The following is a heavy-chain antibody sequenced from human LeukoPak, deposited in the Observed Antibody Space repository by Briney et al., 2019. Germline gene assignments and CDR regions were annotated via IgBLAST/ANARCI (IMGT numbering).Heavy chain of an antibody. CDR3: ARSPAPSSYYYDSSGYFFDH. Sequence: SETLSLTCTVSGGSISSFYWTWIRQPAGKGLEWVGRIYNTGTTDYNPSLKSRVTMSVDRSKNQFSLKLSSVTAADMAVYFCARSPAPSSYYYDSSGYFFDHWGQGTLVTVSS. CDR1: GGSISSFY. CDR2: IYNTGTT. D-gene: IGHD3-22*01. J-gene: IGHJ4*02. V-gene: IGHV4-4*07.